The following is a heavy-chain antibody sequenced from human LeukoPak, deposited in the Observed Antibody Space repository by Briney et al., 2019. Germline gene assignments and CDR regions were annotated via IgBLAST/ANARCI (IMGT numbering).Heavy chain of an antibody. V-gene: IGHV1-69*01. CDR1: GGTFSSYA. D-gene: IGHD6-19*01. CDR2: IIPIFGTA. J-gene: IGHJ6*03. CDR3: ARVQQWLVRGDYYYYMDV. Sequence: GASVKVSCKASGGTFSSYAISWVRQAPGQGLEWMGGIIPIFGTANYAQKFQGRVTITADESTSTAYMELRSLRSDDTAVYYCARVQQWLVRGDYYYYMDVWGKGTTVTASS.